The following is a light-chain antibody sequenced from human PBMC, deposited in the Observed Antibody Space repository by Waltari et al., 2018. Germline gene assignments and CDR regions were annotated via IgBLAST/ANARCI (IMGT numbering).Light chain of an antibody. Sequence: DIQMTQSPSTLSASVGDRVTITCRASQSISSWFAWYHQKPGKAPKLLIYKASSLESGVPSRFSGGGSGTEVNCSIRSLQPDVCATYYCQQYNSYPTWTFGQGTKVEIK. J-gene: IGKJ1*01. CDR2: KAS. V-gene: IGKV1-5*03. CDR3: QQYNSYPTWT. CDR1: QSISSW.